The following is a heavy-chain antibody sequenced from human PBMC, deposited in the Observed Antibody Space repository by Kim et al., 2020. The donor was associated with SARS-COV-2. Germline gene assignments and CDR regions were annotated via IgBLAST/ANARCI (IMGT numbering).Heavy chain of an antibody. CDR1: GGSISSGGYY. CDR3: ARVDYYYDSSGYYSPIDY. CDR2: IYYSGST. J-gene: IGHJ4*02. Sequence: SETLSLTCTVSGGSISSGGYYWSWIRQHPGKGLEWIGYIYYSGSTYYNPSLKSRVTISVDTSKNQFSLKLSSVTAADTVVYYCARVDYYYDSSGYYSPIDYWGQGTLVTVSS. V-gene: IGHV4-31*03. D-gene: IGHD3-22*01.